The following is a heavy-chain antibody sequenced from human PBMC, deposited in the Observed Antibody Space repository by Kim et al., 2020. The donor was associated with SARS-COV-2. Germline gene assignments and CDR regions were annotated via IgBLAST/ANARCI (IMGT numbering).Heavy chain of an antibody. V-gene: IGHV4-34*01. J-gene: IGHJ4*02. D-gene: IGHD3-10*01. CDR1: GGSFSGYY. Sequence: SETLSLTCAVYGGSFSGYYWSWIRQPPGKGLEWIGEINHSGSTNYNPSLKSRVTISVDTSKNQFSLKLSSVTAADTAVYYCARATMVRGDFDYWGQGTLVTVSS. CDR2: INHSGST. CDR3: ARATMVRGDFDY.